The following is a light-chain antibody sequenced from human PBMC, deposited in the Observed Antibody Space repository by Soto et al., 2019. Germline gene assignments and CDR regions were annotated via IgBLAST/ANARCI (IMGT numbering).Light chain of an antibody. Sequence: EIVLTQSPGTLSLSPGERATLSCRASQSVRSSYLAWYQQKPGQAPRLLIYGASSRATGIPDRFSGSGSGTDFTLTISRLEPEDFAVYYCQHYDRSSTWTFGQGTKVEIK. CDR2: GAS. V-gene: IGKV3-20*01. CDR3: QHYDRSSTWT. J-gene: IGKJ1*01. CDR1: QSVRSSY.